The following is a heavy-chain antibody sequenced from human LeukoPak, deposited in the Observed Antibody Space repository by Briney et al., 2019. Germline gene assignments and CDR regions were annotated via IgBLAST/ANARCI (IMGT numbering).Heavy chain of an antibody. CDR2: IHNAGTT. CDR3: AKTGFLFGRFLDQ. J-gene: IGHJ4*02. V-gene: IGHV4-59*01. D-gene: IGHD3-10*02. CDR1: GDSMNNYY. Sequence: SEALSLTCTASGDSMNNYYWNWIRQPPGKGLEWIGNIHNAGTTKFHPSLESRVTISVDTSKKQFSLRLRSVTAADTAVYYCAKTGFLFGRFLDQWGQGALVIVSS.